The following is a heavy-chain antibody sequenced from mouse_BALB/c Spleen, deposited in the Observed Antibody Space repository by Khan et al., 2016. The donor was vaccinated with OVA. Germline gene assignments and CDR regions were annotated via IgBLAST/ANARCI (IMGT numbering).Heavy chain of an antibody. D-gene: IGHD2-14*01. CDR1: GYTFTSYT. Sequence: QVQLQQSGAELARPGASVKMSCKASGYTFTSYTIHWIKKRPGQGLEWIGYINASNGYTNYNQKFKDKATLTTAKSSTTAYLQLSSLTSDDSAVYNCVRDGAYHRNDGWFAYWGQGTLVTVSA. CDR2: INASNGYT. CDR3: VRDGAYHRNDGWFAY. J-gene: IGHJ3*01. V-gene: IGHV1-4*01.